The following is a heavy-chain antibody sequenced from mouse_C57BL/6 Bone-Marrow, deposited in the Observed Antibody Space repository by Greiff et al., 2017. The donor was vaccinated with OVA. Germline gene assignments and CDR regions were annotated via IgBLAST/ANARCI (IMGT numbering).Heavy chain of an antibody. CDR1: GFTFSSYA. Sequence: EVQGVESGGGLVKPGGSLKLSCAASGFTFSSYAMSWVRQTPEQRLEWVATISDGGSYTYYPDNVKGRFTISREKAKNNLYLQMSHLKSEDTARYYCARPYDRNYPAWFAYWGQGTLVTVSA. V-gene: IGHV5-4*01. CDR3: ARPYDRNYPAWFAY. J-gene: IGHJ3*01. CDR2: ISDGGSYT. D-gene: IGHD2-5*01.